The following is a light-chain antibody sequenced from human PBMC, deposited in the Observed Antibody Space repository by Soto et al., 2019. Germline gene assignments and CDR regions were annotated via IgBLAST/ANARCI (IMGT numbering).Light chain of an antibody. V-gene: IGLV2-11*01. CDR3: CSFAGNYIYV. CDR2: DVS. CDR1: SSDVGGYNY. Sequence: QSALTQPRSVSGSPGQSVTISCTGTSSDVGGYNYVSWYLQHPGKAPKVMIYDVSKRPSGVPDRFSGSKSGNTASLTISGLQSEDEADYYCCSFAGNYIYVFGTGTQLTVL. J-gene: IGLJ1*01.